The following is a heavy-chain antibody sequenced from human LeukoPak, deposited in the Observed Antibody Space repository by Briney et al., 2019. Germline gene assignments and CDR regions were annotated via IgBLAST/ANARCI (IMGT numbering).Heavy chain of an antibody. D-gene: IGHD6-13*01. CDR1: GFTFDDYA. J-gene: IGHJ4*02. CDR2: ISWNSGSI. V-gene: IGHV3-9*01. CDR3: ADYSSSWYYFDY. Sequence: GGSLRLSCAASGFTFDDYAMHWVRQAPGKGLEWVSGISWNSGSIGYADSVKGRFTISRDNAKNSLYLQMNSLRAEDTAVYYCADYSSSWYYFDYWGQGTLVTVSS.